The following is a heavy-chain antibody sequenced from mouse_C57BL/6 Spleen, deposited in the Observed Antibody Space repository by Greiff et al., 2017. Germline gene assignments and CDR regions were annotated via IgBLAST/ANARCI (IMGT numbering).Heavy chain of an antibody. CDR1: GYTFTSYG. Sequence: EVKLVESGAELVRPGSSVKMSCKTSGYTFTSYGINWVKQRPGQGLEWIGYIYIGNGYTEYNEKFKGKATLTSDTSSSTAYMQLSSLTSEDSAIYFCARADYGRQLRGYFDVWGTGTTVTVSS. D-gene: IGHD1-1*01. V-gene: IGHV1-58*01. J-gene: IGHJ1*03. CDR2: IYIGNGYT. CDR3: ARADYGRQLRGYFDV.